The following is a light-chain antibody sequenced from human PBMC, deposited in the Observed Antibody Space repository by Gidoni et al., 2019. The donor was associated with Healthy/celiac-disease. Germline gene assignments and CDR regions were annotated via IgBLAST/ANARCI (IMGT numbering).Light chain of an antibody. J-gene: IGKJ4*01. CDR3: QQRGNWPLT. Sequence: IVLTQSPGTLSLSPGERVTLSCRASQSVSRYLAWYQQKPGQAPRLLIYDASSRATGIPARFSGSGSGTDFTLTISSLEPEDFAVYYCQQRGNWPLTFGGGTKVEIK. CDR2: DAS. V-gene: IGKV3-11*01. CDR1: QSVSRY.